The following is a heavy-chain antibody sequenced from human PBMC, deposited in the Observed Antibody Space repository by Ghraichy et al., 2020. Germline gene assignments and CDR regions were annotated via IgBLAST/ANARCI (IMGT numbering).Heavy chain of an antibody. CDR2: IYPGDSNT. D-gene: IGHD4-17*01. V-gene: IGHV5-51*01. CDR1: GYSFTSYW. CDR3: ARHRPYGDPGLDAFDI. J-gene: IGHJ3*02. Sequence: GESLNISCKGSGYSFTSYWIGWVRQMPGKGLEWMGIIYPGDSNTRYSPSFQGQVTISADKSISTAYLQWSSLKASDTAMYYCARHRPYGDPGLDAFDIWGQGTMVTVSS.